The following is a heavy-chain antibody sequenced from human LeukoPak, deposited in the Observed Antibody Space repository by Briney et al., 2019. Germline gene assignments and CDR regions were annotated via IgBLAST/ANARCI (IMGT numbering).Heavy chain of an antibody. Sequence: GASVKVSCKASGYTFTAYGITWVRQAPGQGLEWMGWISTYNGDTNYAQKLQGRVIMTTNTSSSTVYMELRSLRSDDTAVYNCARDVAYRNSGFDPWGQGTLVTVSS. J-gene: IGHJ5*02. CDR2: ISTYNGDT. CDR3: ARDVAYRNSGFDP. D-gene: IGHD4-11*01. V-gene: IGHV1-18*01. CDR1: GYTFTAYG.